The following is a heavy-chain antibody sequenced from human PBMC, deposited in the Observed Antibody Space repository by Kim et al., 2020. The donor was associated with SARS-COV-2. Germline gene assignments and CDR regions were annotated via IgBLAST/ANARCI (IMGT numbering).Heavy chain of an antibody. D-gene: IGHD2-21*01. J-gene: IGHJ4*02. Sequence: GGSLRLSCAASRFTFTSYGMHWVRQAPGKGLGWVAIRWYVGSNEYYADSVKGRFTISRDNFKNTVYLQTTSLRAEDTAVFYCAKVGPAYCGGSCAIDYWGQGTLVPVSS. CDR1: RFTFTSYG. V-gene: IGHV3-33*06. CDR2: RWYVGSNE. CDR3: AKVGPAYCGGSCAIDY.